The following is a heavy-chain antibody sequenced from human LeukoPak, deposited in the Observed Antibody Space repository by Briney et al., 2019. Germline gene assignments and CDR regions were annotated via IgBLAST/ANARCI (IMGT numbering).Heavy chain of an antibody. CDR1: GYSFTSYW. J-gene: IGHJ4*02. Sequence: GESLKISCKGSGYSFTSYWIGWVRQMPGKGLEWMGIMYPGDSDTRYSPSFQGQVTISADKSISTAYLQWSSLKASDTAMYYCARRVTIVRGVTAFDYWGQGTLFTVSS. CDR3: ARRVTIVRGVTAFDY. CDR2: MYPGDSDT. D-gene: IGHD3-10*01. V-gene: IGHV5-51*01.